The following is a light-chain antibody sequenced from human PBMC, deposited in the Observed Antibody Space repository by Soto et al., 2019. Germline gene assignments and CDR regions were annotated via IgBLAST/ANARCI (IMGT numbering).Light chain of an antibody. Sequence: DIPMTQSPSTLPASVGDRVTITCRASENISRWLAWYQQKPGKAPKLLIYDASRLESGVPSRFSGRGSGTEFTLTISSLQPDDFATYYCQQYNSYSFGGGTKVEIK. CDR1: ENISRW. V-gene: IGKV1-5*01. CDR2: DAS. J-gene: IGKJ4*01. CDR3: QQYNSYS.